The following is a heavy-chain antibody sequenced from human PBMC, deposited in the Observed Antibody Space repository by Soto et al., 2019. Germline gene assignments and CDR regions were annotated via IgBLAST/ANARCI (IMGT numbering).Heavy chain of an antibody. CDR3: ARQSEYYYASGRAAPLYGMDV. CDR2: IYYSGST. V-gene: IGHV4-39*01. D-gene: IGHD3-10*01. Sequence: PSETLSLTCTFSGFYISSSSSYWGWIRKPPGKGLEWIGNIYYSGSTYNNPSLKSRVTISVDTSKNQFSLKLSSVTAADTAVYYCARQSEYYYASGRAAPLYGMDVWGQGTTVTVSS. CDR1: GFYISSSSSY. J-gene: IGHJ6*02.